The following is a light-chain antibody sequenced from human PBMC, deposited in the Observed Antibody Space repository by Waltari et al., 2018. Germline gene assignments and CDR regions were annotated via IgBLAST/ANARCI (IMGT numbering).Light chain of an antibody. V-gene: IGLV2-14*03. Sequence: QSALTQPASVSGSLGQSVTISCTGSTTDLGTYEYVSWYHQHPGKAPKLIIFDVTTRPSGMSTRFSGSKSGDTASLTISALQAEDEADYHCSSYATASALMVFGGGTRLTVL. CDR1: TTDLGTYEY. CDR2: DVT. CDR3: SSYATASALMV. J-gene: IGLJ2*01.